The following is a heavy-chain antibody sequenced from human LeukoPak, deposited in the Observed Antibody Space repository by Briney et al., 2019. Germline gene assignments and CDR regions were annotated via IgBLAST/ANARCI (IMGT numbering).Heavy chain of an antibody. D-gene: IGHD6-13*01. CDR2: IYYSGST. V-gene: IGHV4-59*05. J-gene: IGHJ4*02. Sequence: SETLSLTCTVSGGSISSYYWSWIRQPPGKGLEWIGSIYYSGSTYYNPSLKSRVTISVDTSKNQFPLKLSSVTTADTAVYYCARQRTAGQSNWGQGTLVTVSS. CDR1: GGSISSYY. CDR3: ARQRTAGQSN.